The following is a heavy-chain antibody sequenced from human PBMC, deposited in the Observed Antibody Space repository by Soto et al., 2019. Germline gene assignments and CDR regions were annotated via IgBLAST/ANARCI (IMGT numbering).Heavy chain of an antibody. Sequence: QVQLQESGPGLVKPSQTLSLTCTVSGGSISSGGYYWSWIRQHPGKGLEWIGYIYYSGSTYYNPSLKSRVTISVDTSKNQFSLKLSSVTAADTAVYYCARVGQGGEDDYGDYGPPFVSSWGQGTLVTVSS. CDR1: GGSISSGGYY. J-gene: IGHJ4*02. V-gene: IGHV4-31*03. D-gene: IGHD4-17*01. CDR3: ARVGQGGEDDYGDYGPPFVSS. CDR2: IYYSGST.